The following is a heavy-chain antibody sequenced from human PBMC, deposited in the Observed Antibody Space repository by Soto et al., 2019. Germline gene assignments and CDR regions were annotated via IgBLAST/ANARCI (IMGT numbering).Heavy chain of an antibody. V-gene: IGHV1-18*01. J-gene: IGHJ4*01. Sequence: GASVKVSCKASGHTSTHNGTSWVRRAPGQGLEWMGWININRGDVNHAPKFQGRVTLTTDTSTTTAYMELRSLRLDDTAVYFCATDDMNRGRFDYWGHGTLVTVSS. CDR1: GHTSTHNG. CDR2: ININRGDV. CDR3: ATDDMNRGRFDY.